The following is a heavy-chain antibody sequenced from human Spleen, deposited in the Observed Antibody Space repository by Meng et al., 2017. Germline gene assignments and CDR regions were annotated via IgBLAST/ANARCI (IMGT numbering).Heavy chain of an antibody. J-gene: IGHJ4*02. CDR2: IKSKTDGGTT. Sequence: GESLKISCAASGFTFSNAWMSWIRQAPGKGLEWVGRIKSKTDGGTTDYAAPVQGRFTISRDDSKNTLYLQMNSLKTEDAAVYYCTTDLVWSYGPLRSRRFDYWGQGTLVTVSS. D-gene: IGHD5-18*01. CDR1: GFTFSNAW. V-gene: IGHV3-15*01. CDR3: TTDLVWSYGPLRSRRFDY.